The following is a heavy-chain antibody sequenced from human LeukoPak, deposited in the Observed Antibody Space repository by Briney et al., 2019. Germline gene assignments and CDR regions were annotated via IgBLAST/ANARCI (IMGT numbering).Heavy chain of an antibody. CDR2: INHSGST. CDR1: GGSFSGYY. V-gene: IGHV4-34*01. J-gene: IGHJ4*02. D-gene: IGHD3-22*01. CDR3: ARAPYYYEAYYFDY. Sequence: SETLSLTCAVYGGSFSGYYWSWIRQPPGKGLGWIGEINHSGSTNYDPSLKSRVTISVDTSKNQFSLKLSSVTAADTAVYYCARAPYYYEAYYFDYWGQGTLVTVSS.